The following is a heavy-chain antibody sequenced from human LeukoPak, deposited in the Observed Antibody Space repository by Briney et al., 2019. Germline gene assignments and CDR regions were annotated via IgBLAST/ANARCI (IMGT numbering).Heavy chain of an antibody. J-gene: IGHJ5*02. Sequence: SETLSLTCTVSGGSISSYYWTWIRQPPGKGLEWIGYIYSSGSTNYTPSLKSRVTISADTSKNQFSLKLSSVTAADTAVYYCAREGVRYCSSTSCSGFDPWGQGTLVTVSS. V-gene: IGHV4-59*12. CDR2: IYSSGST. CDR3: AREGVRYCSSTSCSGFDP. D-gene: IGHD2-2*01. CDR1: GGSISSYY.